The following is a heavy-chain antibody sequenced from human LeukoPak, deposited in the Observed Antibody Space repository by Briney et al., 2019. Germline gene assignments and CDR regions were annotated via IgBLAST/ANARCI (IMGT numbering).Heavy chain of an antibody. D-gene: IGHD3-10*01. V-gene: IGHV4-34*01. CDR1: VGTFSGHY. CDR2: IDHTGKS. Sequence: SETLSLTCAVYVGTFSGHYWSWIRQAPGKGLEWIWEIDHTGKSNYKSALKGRVTMAVDTSKNQFSLSLESVTAADTAVYYCARGAYYYGSGSLYNWFDPWGQGTLVTVSS. CDR3: ARGAYYYGSGSLYNWFDP. J-gene: IGHJ5*02.